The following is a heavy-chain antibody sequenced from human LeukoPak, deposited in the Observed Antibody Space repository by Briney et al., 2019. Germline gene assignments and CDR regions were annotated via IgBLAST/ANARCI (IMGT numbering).Heavy chain of an antibody. CDR1: GFTFSIYG. J-gene: IGHJ6*03. V-gene: IGHV3-30*02. D-gene: IGHD6-6*01. CDR3: AKAYSSSDYYYMDV. CDR2: IRYDGSHK. Sequence: GGSLRLSCAASGFTFSIYGMHWVRQAPGKGLEWVAFIRYDGSHKYYADSVKGRFTISRDNSKNTLYLQMNSLRAEDTAVYYCAKAYSSSDYYYMDVWGKGTTVTVSS.